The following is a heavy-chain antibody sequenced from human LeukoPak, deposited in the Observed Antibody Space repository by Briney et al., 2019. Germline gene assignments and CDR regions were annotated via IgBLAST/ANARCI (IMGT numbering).Heavy chain of an antibody. CDR3: ARGSNVVVDY. V-gene: IGHV5-10-1*01. CDR2: IDPSDSYT. CDR1: GYSFTSYW. D-gene: IGHD2-21*01. J-gene: IGHJ4*02. Sequence: GESLKISCKGSGYSFTSYWISWARQMPGKGLEWMGRIDPSDSYTNYSPSFQGHVTISADKSINTAYLQWSSLKASDTAMYYCARGSNVVVDYWGQGTLVTVSS.